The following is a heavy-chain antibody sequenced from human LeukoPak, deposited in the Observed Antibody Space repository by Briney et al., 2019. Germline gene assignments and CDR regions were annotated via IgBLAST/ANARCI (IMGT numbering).Heavy chain of an antibody. Sequence: GGSLRLSCAASGFTFSSYGMHGVREAPGKGLEGVAVISYEGSNKYYADSVEGRFTISRDNSKKTLYPKMTSLRAEDTAVYYCAKVYYDGSGYYWDVFDYWGQGTLVTVSS. J-gene: IGHJ4*02. CDR2: ISYEGSNK. CDR1: GFTFSSYG. CDR3: AKVYYDGSGYYWDVFDY. V-gene: IGHV3-30*18. D-gene: IGHD3-22*01.